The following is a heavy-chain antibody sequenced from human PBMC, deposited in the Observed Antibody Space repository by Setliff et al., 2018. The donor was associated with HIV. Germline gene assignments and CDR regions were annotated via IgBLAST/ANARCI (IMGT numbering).Heavy chain of an antibody. V-gene: IGHV3-49*04. CDR3: TRASSWYYYMDV. J-gene: IGHJ6*03. CDR2: IRSKAYGGTT. CDR1: GFTFGDYA. D-gene: IGHD6-13*01. Sequence: TGGSLRLSCTASGFTFGDYAMSWVRQAPGKGLEWVGFIRSKAYGGTTVYAASVKGRFTISRVDSKSIAYLQMNSLKTEDTAVYYCTRASSWYYYMDVWGKGTTVTVSS.